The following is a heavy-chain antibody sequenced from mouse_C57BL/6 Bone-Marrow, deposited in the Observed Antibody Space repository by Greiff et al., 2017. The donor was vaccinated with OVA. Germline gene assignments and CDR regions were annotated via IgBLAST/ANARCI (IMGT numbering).Heavy chain of an antibody. D-gene: IGHD4-1*01. V-gene: IGHV14-4*01. CDR1: GFNIKDDY. Sequence: VQLQQSGAELVRPGASVKLSCTASGFNIKDDYMHWVKQRPEQGLEWIGWIDPENGDTEYASKFQGKATITADTSSNTAYLQLSSLTSEDTAVYYCTTEANWAWFAYWGQGTLVTVSA. CDR2: IDPENGDT. J-gene: IGHJ3*01. CDR3: TTEANWAWFAY.